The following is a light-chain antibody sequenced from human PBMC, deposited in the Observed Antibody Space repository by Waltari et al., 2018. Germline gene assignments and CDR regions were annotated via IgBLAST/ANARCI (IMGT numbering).Light chain of an antibody. V-gene: IGKV1-12*01. CDR2: GAS. J-gene: IGKJ4*01. CDR1: QDVSTW. Sequence: DIQMTQSPSSVSASAGDRVTISCRASQDVSTWLAWYQQKPGKAPNLLIHGASSLQSGVPSRFSGSGSGTEFTLTINGLQPEDFATYYCQQTDSFPLTFGGGTKVEIK. CDR3: QQTDSFPLT.